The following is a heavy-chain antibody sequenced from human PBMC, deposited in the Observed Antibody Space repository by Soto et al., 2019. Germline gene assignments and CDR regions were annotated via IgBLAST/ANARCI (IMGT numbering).Heavy chain of an antibody. CDR1: GGSVSSGSYY. CDR2: IYYSGST. CDR3: ARESHYYDSSGYHAEYFQH. J-gene: IGHJ1*01. Sequence: SETLSLTCTVSGGSVSSGSYYWSWIRQPPGKGLEWIGYIYYSGSTNYNPSLKSRVTISVDTSKNQFSLKLSSVTAADTAVYYCARESHYYDSSGYHAEYFQHWGQGTLVTVSS. D-gene: IGHD3-22*01. V-gene: IGHV4-61*01.